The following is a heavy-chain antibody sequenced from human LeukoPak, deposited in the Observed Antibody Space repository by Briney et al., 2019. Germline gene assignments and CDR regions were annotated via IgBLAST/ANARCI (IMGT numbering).Heavy chain of an antibody. J-gene: IGHJ4*02. V-gene: IGHV1-2*02. Sequence: ASVKVSCKASGYTFTGYYMRWVRQAPGQGLEWMGWINPDSGGTNYAQKFQGRVTMTRDTSISTAYMELSRLRSDDTAVYYCVPASNMPGPYYFDYWGQGTLVTVSS. CDR1: GYTFTGYY. CDR3: VPASNMPGPYYFDY. D-gene: IGHD2-2*01. CDR2: INPDSGGT.